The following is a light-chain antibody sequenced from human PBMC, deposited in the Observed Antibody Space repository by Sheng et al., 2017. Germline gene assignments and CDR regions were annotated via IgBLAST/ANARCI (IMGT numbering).Light chain of an antibody. CDR3: SSYTSSTTPVV. J-gene: IGLJ2*01. CDR1: SSDVGDYYF. CDR2: DVT. Sequence: QSALTQPASVSGSPGQSITISCTETSSDVGDYYFVSWYQQRPGKAPQLMIYDVTNRPSGVSNRFSGSKSGNTASLTISGLQAEDEVDYYCSSYTSSTTPVVFGGGTSLTVL. V-gene: IGLV2-14*03.